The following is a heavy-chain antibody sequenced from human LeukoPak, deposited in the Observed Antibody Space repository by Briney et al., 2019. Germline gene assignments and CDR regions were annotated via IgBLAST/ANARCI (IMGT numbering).Heavy chain of an antibody. CDR1: GYTFTSYG. CDR3: ARVAPYYDFWSGFGAQNWFDP. J-gene: IGHJ5*02. V-gene: IGHV1-18*01. CDR2: ISAYNGNT. Sequence: ASVKVSCKASGYTFTSYGISWVRQAPGQGLEWMGWISAYNGNTNYAQKLQGRVTMTTDTSTSTAYMELRSLRSEDTAVYYCARVAPYYDFWSGFGAQNWFDPWGQGTLVTVSS. D-gene: IGHD3-3*01.